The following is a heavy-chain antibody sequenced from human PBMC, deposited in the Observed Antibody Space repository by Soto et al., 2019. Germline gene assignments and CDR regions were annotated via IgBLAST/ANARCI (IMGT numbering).Heavy chain of an antibody. J-gene: IGHJ3*01. Sequence: QVQLVQSGAEVKKPGSSVKVSCKASGGNFNNYAISWVRQAPAQGLQWMGGIIPIIDTTHYAQTLQGRGTISADRGRTTVYMELTGLTADDSATYFCARAPRDRDAFSLWGQGTVVTVSS. CDR1: GGNFNNYA. V-gene: IGHV1-69*06. CDR3: ARAPRDRDAFSL. CDR2: IIPIIDTT. D-gene: IGHD2-21*01.